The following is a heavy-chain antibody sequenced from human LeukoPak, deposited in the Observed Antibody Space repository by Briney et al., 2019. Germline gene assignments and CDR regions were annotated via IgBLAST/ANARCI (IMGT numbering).Heavy chain of an antibody. CDR1: GFTFSNYE. D-gene: IGHD2-21*01. Sequence: GGSLRLSCTVSGFTFSNYEMNWVRQAPGKGLEWVSYISSSSATIYYADSVKGRFTISRDNAKNSLSLQMNSLGAEDKAVYYWARGGGGTVGIKDLWGKGPLVTVS. CDR2: ISSSSATI. CDR3: ARGGGGTVGIKDL. V-gene: IGHV3-48*03. J-gene: IGHJ5*02.